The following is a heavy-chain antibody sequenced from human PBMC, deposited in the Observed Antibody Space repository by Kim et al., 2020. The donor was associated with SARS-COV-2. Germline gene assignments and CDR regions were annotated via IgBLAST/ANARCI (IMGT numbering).Heavy chain of an antibody. D-gene: IGHD3-3*01. V-gene: IGHV3-33*01. CDR1: GFTFSRYG. J-gene: IGHJ4*02. Sequence: GGSLRLSCAASGFTFSRYGMHWVRQAPGKGLEWVAVIWYDGSNKYYADSVKGRFTISRDNSKNTLYLQMNSLRAEDTAVYYCARGMVGSGYTTFDYWGQGTLVTVSS. CDR2: IWYDGSNK. CDR3: ARGMVGSGYTTFDY.